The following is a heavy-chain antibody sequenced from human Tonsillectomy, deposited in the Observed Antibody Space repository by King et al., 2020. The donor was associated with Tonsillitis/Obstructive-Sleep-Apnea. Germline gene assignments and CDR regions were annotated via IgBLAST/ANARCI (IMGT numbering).Heavy chain of an antibody. CDR2: SYNSGCT. CDR3: ARGSIVVVAAGDY. D-gene: IGHD2-15*01. Sequence: VQLQESGPGLVKASETLSLTCTVSGASVIRGNYYWSWIRQPPGKGLERICYSYNSGCTNYNPTLKSRVTISVDTSKNQFSLKLCSVTAADTAVYYCARGSIVVVAAGDYWGQGTLVTVSS. CDR1: GASVIRGNYY. V-gene: IGHV4-61*01. J-gene: IGHJ4*02.